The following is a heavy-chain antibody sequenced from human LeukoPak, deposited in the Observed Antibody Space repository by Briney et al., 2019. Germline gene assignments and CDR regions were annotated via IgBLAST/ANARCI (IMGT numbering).Heavy chain of an antibody. V-gene: IGHV3-21*01. Sequence: PGGSLRLSCAASGFTFSSYSMNWVRQAPGKGLEWVSPISSSSSYIYYADSVKGRFTISRDNAKNSLYLQMNSLRAEDTAVYYCARDRYGSGSYYHWGQGTLVTISS. J-gene: IGHJ5*02. D-gene: IGHD3-10*01. CDR2: ISSSSSYI. CDR1: GFTFSSYS. CDR3: ARDRYGSGSYYH.